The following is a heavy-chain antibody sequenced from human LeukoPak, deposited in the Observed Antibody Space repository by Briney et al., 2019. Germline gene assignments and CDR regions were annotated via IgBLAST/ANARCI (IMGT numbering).Heavy chain of an antibody. Sequence: KDGESLKISCKGSGYSFTSYWISWVRQVPGKGLEWMGRIDPSDSYTNYSPSFQGHVTISADKSISTAYLQWSSLKASDTAMYYCARLGAYYDSSGYTSLGFDYWGQGTLVTVSS. CDR3: ARLGAYYDSSGYTSLGFDY. J-gene: IGHJ4*02. CDR1: GYSFTSYW. V-gene: IGHV5-10-1*01. D-gene: IGHD3-22*01. CDR2: IDPSDSYT.